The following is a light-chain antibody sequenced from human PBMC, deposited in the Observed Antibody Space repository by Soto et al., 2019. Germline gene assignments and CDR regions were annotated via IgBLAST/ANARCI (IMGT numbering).Light chain of an antibody. CDR1: SSDVGGYNY. CDR3: SSYTSSSTRYA. CDR2: DVS. Sequence: QSVLTQPASVSGSPGQSITISCTGTSSDVGGYNYVSWYQQHPGKAPKLMICDVSNRPSGVSNRFSGSKSGNTASLTISGLQAEDEADYYCSSYTSSSTRYAFGTGTKVTDX. J-gene: IGLJ1*01. V-gene: IGLV2-14*01.